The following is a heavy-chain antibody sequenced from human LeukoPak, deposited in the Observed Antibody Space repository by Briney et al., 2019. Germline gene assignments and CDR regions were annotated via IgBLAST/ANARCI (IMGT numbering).Heavy chain of an antibody. Sequence: PSETLSLTCTVPGGSISSYYWSWIRQPPGKGLEWIGYIYYSGSTNYNPSLKSRVTISVDTSKNQFSLKLSSVTAADTAVYYCARVGGIVVVPAQLPLRYNWFDPWGQGTLVTVSS. CDR3: ARVGGIVVVPAQLPLRYNWFDP. J-gene: IGHJ5*02. CDR2: IYYSGST. CDR1: GGSISSYY. V-gene: IGHV4-59*01. D-gene: IGHD2-2*01.